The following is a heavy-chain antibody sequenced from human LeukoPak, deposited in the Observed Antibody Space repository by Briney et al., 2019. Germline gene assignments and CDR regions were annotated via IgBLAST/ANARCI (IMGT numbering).Heavy chain of an antibody. J-gene: IGHJ3*01. Sequence: ASVKVSCKASGGTFSSYAISWVRQAPGQGLEWMGGIIPIFGTANYAQKFQGRVTITADESTSTAYMELSSLRSEDTAVYYCARSPGGNPRRAFDLWGQGTMVTVSS. V-gene: IGHV1-69*13. CDR3: ARSPGGNPRRAFDL. CDR2: IIPIFGTA. D-gene: IGHD4-23*01. CDR1: GGTFSSYA.